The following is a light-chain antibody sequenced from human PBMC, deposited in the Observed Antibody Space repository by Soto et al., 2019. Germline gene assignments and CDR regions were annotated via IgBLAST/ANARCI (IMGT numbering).Light chain of an antibody. V-gene: IGLV2-11*01. CDR2: DVT. J-gene: IGLJ1*01. Sequence: QSALTQPRSVSGSPGQSVTITCTGTTSDIGGYHYVSWYQQHPGKVPKLMIYDVTERPSGVPDRFSGSTSGNTASLTISGLLAEDEADYYCCSYAGSYSHVFGTGTKVTVL. CDR1: TSDIGGYHY. CDR3: CSYAGSYSHV.